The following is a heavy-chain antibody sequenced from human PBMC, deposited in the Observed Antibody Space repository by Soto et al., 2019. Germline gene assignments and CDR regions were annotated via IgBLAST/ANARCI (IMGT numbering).Heavy chain of an antibody. D-gene: IGHD6-13*01. CDR1: GYSFTSYW. CDR2: IDPSDSYT. V-gene: IGHV5-10-1*01. Sequence: RGESLKISCKGSGYSFTSYWISWVRQMPGKGLEWMGRIDPSDSYTNYSPSFQGHVTISADKSISTAYLQWSSLKASDTAMYYCARRRIAAAGTPAGYYYYGMDVWGQGTTVTVSS. J-gene: IGHJ6*02. CDR3: ARRRIAAAGTPAGYYYYGMDV.